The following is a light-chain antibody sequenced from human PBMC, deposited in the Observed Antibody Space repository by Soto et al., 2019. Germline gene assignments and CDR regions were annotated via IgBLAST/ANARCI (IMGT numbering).Light chain of an antibody. V-gene: IGKV3-11*01. J-gene: IGKJ5*01. CDR2: GPF. Sequence: EIVLTQSPATLSLSPGERATLSCRASPSVSNFLAWYQQKPGQAPSLLIYGPFNMATGIPARFSGSGSGTDFTLTISSREHEDSAVYYCQQRNVWPPVTFGQGTRLEIK. CDR1: PSVSNF. CDR3: QQRNVWPPVT.